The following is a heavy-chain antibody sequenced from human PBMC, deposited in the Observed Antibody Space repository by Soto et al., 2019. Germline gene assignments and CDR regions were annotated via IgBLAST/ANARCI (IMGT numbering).Heavy chain of an antibody. V-gene: IGHV3-30-3*01. CDR3: ARDDGYSYGYSPDPFDI. CDR1: GFTFSSYA. D-gene: IGHD5-18*01. Sequence: GGSLRLSCAASGFTFSSYAMHWVRQAPGKGLEWVAVISYDGSNKYYADSVKGRFTISRDNSKNTLYLQMNSLRAEDTAVYYCARDDGYSYGYSPDPFDIWGQGTMVTF. CDR2: ISYDGSNK. J-gene: IGHJ3*02.